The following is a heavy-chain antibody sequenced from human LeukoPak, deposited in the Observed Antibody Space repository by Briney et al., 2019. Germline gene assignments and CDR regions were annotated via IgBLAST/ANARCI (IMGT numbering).Heavy chain of an antibody. J-gene: IGHJ4*02. CDR3: ARSGSYPDY. Sequence: SETLSLTCTVSGGSISSSSYYWGWLRQPPGKGLEWIGSIYYSGSTYYNPSLKSRVTISVDTSKNQFSLKLSSVTAADTAVYYCARSGSYPDYWGQGTLVTVSS. CDR2: IYYSGST. D-gene: IGHD3-16*02. CDR1: GGSISSSSYY. V-gene: IGHV4-39*01.